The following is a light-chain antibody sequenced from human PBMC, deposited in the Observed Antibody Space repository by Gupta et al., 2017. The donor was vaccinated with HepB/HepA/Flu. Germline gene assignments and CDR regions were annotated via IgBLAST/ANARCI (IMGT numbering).Light chain of an antibody. CDR3: QQENNWPLT. V-gene: IGKV3-15*01. J-gene: IGKJ4*01. CDR2: GAS. CDR1: QSVGSH. Sequence: EIVMTQSPATLSVSPGESATLSCRASQSVGSHLAWYQQKPGQAPRLLIYGASTSATGVPARFSGDGSGTEFTLTISSLQSEDFAVYSCQQENNWPLTFSGGTKVEIK.